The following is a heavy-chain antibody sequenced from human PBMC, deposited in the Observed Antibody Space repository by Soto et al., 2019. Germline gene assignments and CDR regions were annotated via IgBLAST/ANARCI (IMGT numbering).Heavy chain of an antibody. Sequence: PPDTLTVICSSSGGAISSSSYFGGWFRQNPGKGLEWIGSIYYSGSTYYNPSLKSRVTISVDTSKNQFSLKLSSVTAADTAVYYCAASVWFGEYRYFDYWGQGTLVTVSS. CDR2: IYYSGST. V-gene: IGHV4-39*01. CDR3: AASVWFGEYRYFDY. D-gene: IGHD3-10*01. J-gene: IGHJ4*02. CDR1: GGAISSSSYF.